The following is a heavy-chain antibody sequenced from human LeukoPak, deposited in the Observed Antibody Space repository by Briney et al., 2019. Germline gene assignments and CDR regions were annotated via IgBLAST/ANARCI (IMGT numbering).Heavy chain of an antibody. CDR1: GYTFTGYY. D-gene: IGHD3-10*01. Sequence: ASVKVSCKASGYTFTGYYMHWVRQAPGQGLEWMGWINPNSGGTNYAQKFQGRVTMTRDTSISTAHMELSRLRSDDTAVYYCARFSGPLWFGETYPLDYWGQGTLVTVSS. J-gene: IGHJ4*02. CDR3: ARFSGPLWFGETYPLDY. CDR2: INPNSGGT. V-gene: IGHV1-2*02.